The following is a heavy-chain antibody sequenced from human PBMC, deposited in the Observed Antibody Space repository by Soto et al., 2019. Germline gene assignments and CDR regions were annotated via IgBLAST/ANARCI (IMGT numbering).Heavy chain of an antibody. CDR1: GYTFTSYG. J-gene: IGHJ6*02. D-gene: IGHD6-19*01. Sequence: ASVKVSCKASGYTFTSYGISWVRQAPGQGLEWMGWISAYNGNTNYAQKLQGRVTMTTDTSTSTAYMELRSLRSDDTAVYYCARDEGVAVAANLYYYYYGMDVWGQGTTVTVSS. V-gene: IGHV1-18*01. CDR3: ARDEGVAVAANLYYYYYGMDV. CDR2: ISAYNGNT.